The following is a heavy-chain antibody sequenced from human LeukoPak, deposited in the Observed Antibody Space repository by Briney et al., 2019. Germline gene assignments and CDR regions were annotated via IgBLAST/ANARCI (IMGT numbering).Heavy chain of an antibody. CDR2: ISSSSSSYI. Sequence: PGGSLRLSCVASGVTFSSYSMNWVRQAPGKGLEWVSSISSSSSSYIYYAVSVKGRLTISRDNAKNSLYLQMNSLRAEDTAVYYCARGAVAGTGVKYWGQGTLVTVSS. D-gene: IGHD6-19*01. CDR1: GVTFSSYS. J-gene: IGHJ4*02. CDR3: ARGAVAGTGVKY. V-gene: IGHV3-21*01.